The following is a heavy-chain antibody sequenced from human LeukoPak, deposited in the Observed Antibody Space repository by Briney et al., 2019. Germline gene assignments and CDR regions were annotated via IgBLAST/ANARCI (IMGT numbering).Heavy chain of an antibody. D-gene: IGHD4-17*01. CDR3: ARDTNDYGDLYYFDY. CDR1: GVSITSYY. CDR2: VHYSEST. Sequence: SETLSLTCTVSGVSITSYYWSWVRQPPGKGLEWIGYVHYSESTKYNPSLKNRVTISLDTSKNQFSLKLSSVTAADTAVYYCARDTNDYGDLYYFDYWGQGTLVTVSS. J-gene: IGHJ4*02. V-gene: IGHV4-59*12.